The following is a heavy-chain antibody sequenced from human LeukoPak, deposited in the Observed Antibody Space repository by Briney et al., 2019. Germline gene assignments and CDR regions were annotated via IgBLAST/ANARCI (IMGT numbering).Heavy chain of an antibody. J-gene: IGHJ3*02. CDR1: GGTFSSYG. V-gene: IGHV1-69*01. Sequence: SVTLSCKASGGTFSSYGISWVRQAPGQGLEWMGGIIPIFGTANYAQKFQGRVTITADESTSTAYMELSSLRSEDTAVYYCARVGRYSSSWGDDAFDIWGQGTMVTVSS. D-gene: IGHD6-13*01. CDR3: ARVGRYSSSWGDDAFDI. CDR2: IIPIFGTA.